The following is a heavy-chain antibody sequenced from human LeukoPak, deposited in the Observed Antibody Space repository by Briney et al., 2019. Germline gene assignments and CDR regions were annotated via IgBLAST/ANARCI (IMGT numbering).Heavy chain of an antibody. CDR3: AREGLLWFGEFLYYFDY. CDR2: ISGSGGST. V-gene: IGHV3-23*01. J-gene: IGHJ4*02. CDR1: GFTFSSYA. D-gene: IGHD3-10*01. Sequence: GGSLRLSCAASGFTFSSYAVNWVRQAPGKGLEWVSAISGSGGSTYYADSVKGRFTISRDNSKNTLYLQMNSLRAEDTAVYYCAREGLLWFGEFLYYFDYWGQGTLVTVSS.